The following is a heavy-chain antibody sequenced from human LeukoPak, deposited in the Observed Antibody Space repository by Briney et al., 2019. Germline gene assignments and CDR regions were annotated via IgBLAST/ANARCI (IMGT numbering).Heavy chain of an antibody. CDR2: IRSDGYHT. CDR1: GYLFDHHD. V-gene: IGHV3-30*02. CDR3: AKPSGSGVDY. Sequence: GGSLRLSCGASGYLFDHHDMHWVRQAPGKGLEWVAYIRSDGYHTYYADSVKGRFTITRDNLKNTLYLQMNSLRLEDMAVYYCAKPSGSGVDYWGRGTRVTVSS. J-gene: IGHJ4*02. D-gene: IGHD1-26*01.